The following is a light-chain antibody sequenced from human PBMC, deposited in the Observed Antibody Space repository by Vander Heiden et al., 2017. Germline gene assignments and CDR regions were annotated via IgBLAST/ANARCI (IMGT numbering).Light chain of an antibody. CDR2: EGT. CDR1: GSEVVTYNL. V-gene: IGLV2-23*03. J-gene: IGLJ2*01. CDR3: CSRAGSSTFGVV. Sequence: APTQPASVSGSPGQSTTITCTGTGSEVVTYNLVSWCRQEPDKAPKLIIYEGTKRPSGISNRISGSKSGNTASLTISGLQAGDEADYYCCSRAGSSTFGVVFGGGTKLTVL.